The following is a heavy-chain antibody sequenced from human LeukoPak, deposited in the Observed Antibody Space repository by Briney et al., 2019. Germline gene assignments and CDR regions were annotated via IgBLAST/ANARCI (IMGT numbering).Heavy chain of an antibody. J-gene: IGHJ4*02. CDR1: GFTFSSYS. Sequence: GGSLRLSCAASGFTFSSYSMNWVRQAPGKGLEWVSSISSSSSYIYYADSVKGRFTISRDNSKNTLYLQMNSLRAEDTAVYYCARGALAAAGPSLFYWGQGTLVTVSS. V-gene: IGHV3-21*01. CDR2: ISSSSSYI. D-gene: IGHD6-13*01. CDR3: ARGALAAAGPSLFY.